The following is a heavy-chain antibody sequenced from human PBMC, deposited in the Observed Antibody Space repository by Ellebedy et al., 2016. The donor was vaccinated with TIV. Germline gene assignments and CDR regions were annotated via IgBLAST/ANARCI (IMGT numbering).Heavy chain of an antibody. CDR2: TRNKVNSYST. V-gene: IGHV3-72*01. CDR1: GFTLSDHY. D-gene: IGHD7-27*01. Sequence: GESLKISCAASGFTLSDHYMDWVRQAPGKGLEWVGRTRNKVNSYSTEYAASVKGRFTMSRDDSKNSVYLQMNSLKTEDTAVYYCARVPVGNYYFDYWGQGTLVTVSS. CDR3: ARVPVGNYYFDY. J-gene: IGHJ4*02.